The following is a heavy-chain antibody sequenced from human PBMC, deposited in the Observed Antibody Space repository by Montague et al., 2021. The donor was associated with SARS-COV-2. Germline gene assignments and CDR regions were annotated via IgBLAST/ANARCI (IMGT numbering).Heavy chain of an antibody. V-gene: IGHV4-4*02. J-gene: IGHJ3*02. D-gene: IGHD2-2*01. CDR3: ARGRRPVVVPGAGPAGRAFDI. CDR1: GDSISTDNW. CDR2: IYHTGST. Sequence: SETLSLTCVVSGDSISTDNWWTWVRLPPGKGLEWVGEIYHTGSTKYKPSVKSGVTISEDTSKNQFYLRLNSVTAADTAVYYCARGRRPVVVPGAGPAGRAFDIWGQGTMVTVS.